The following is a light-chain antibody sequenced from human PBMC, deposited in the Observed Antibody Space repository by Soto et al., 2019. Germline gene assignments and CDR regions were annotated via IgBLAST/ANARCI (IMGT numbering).Light chain of an antibody. CDR2: EVT. V-gene: IGLV2-14*01. Sequence: QSVLTQPASVSGSPGQSIAISCTGTSGDVGGYDYVSWYQQHPDKAPKLMIYEVTKRPSWVSNRFSGSKSGNTASLTISGPQPEDEADYYCSSHTSGSTRVFGSGTKLTVL. CDR3: SSHTSGSTRV. CDR1: SGDVGGYDY. J-gene: IGLJ1*01.